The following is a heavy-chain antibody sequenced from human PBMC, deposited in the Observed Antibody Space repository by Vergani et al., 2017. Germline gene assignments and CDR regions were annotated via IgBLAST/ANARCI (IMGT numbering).Heavy chain of an antibody. V-gene: IGHV4-59*01. CDR3: ASAYSSSWYPY. CDR2: IYYSGST. Sequence: QVQLQQWGPGLVTPSGTLSLTCTVSGGSISSYYWSWIRQPPGKGLEWIGYIYYSGSTNYNPSLKSRVTISVDTSKNQFSLKLSSVTAADTAVYYCASAYSSSWYPYWGQGTLVTVSS. J-gene: IGHJ4*02. CDR1: GGSISSYY. D-gene: IGHD6-13*01.